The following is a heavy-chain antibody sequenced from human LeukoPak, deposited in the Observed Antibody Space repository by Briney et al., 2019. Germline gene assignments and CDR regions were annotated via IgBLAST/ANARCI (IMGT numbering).Heavy chain of an antibody. Sequence: GGSLRLSCAASGFTFSSYGMHWVRQAPGKGLEWVAFIRYDGSNKYYADSVKGRFTISRDNAKNSLYLQMNSLRAEDTAVYYCASDRSSGWYSRQGYWGPGTLVTVSS. CDR1: GFTFSSYG. V-gene: IGHV3-30*02. D-gene: IGHD6-19*01. CDR2: IRYDGSNK. CDR3: ASDRSSGWYSRQGY. J-gene: IGHJ4*02.